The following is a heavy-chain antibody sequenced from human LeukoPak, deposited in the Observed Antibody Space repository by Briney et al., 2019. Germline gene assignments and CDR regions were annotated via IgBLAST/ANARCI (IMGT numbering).Heavy chain of an antibody. Sequence: PSETLSLTCTVSGGSTSSSSYYWGWIRQPPGTGLEWIGSIYYSGSTYYNPSLKSRVTISVDTSKNQFSLKLSSVTAADTAVYYCARRRGGAVAGTYAFDYWGQGTLVTVSS. CDR3: ARRRGGAVAGTYAFDY. J-gene: IGHJ4*02. CDR2: IYYSGST. D-gene: IGHD6-19*01. V-gene: IGHV4-39*01. CDR1: GGSTSSSSYY.